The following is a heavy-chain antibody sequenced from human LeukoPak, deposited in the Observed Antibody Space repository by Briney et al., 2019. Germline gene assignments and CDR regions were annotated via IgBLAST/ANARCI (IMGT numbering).Heavy chain of an antibody. CDR3: AREIAARRNYYYYGMDV. CDR2: IYSGGST. V-gene: IGHV3-53*01. CDR1: GFTVSSHY. D-gene: IGHD6-6*01. Sequence: GGSLRLSCAASGFTVSSHYMSWVRQAPGKGLEWVSVIYSGGSTYYADSVKGRFTISRDNSKNTLYLQMNSLRAEDTAVYYCAREIAARRNYYYYGMDVWGQGTTVTVSS. J-gene: IGHJ6*02.